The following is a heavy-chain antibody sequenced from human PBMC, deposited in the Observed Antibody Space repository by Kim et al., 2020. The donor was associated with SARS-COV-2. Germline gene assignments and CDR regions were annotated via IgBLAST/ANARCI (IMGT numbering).Heavy chain of an antibody. CDR3: ARELERDGDPEFDS. J-gene: IGHJ4*02. CDR1: GYTFTNYN. Sequence: ASVKVSCKASGYTFTNYNLNWVRQAAGQGLEWVGWINPLTGSTGYPQSFQGRVTMTRDTSTNTAYMELTGLRSEDMAIYFCARELERDGDPEFDSWGQGT. CDR2: INPLTGST. D-gene: IGHD4-17*01. V-gene: IGHV1-8*01.